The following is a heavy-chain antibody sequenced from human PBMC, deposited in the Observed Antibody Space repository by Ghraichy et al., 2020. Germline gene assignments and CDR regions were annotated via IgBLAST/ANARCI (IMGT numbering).Heavy chain of an antibody. D-gene: IGHD3-10*01. V-gene: IGHV4-59*01. CDR1: GGSISSSY. CDR2: IYYSGST. CDR3: ARDRRAYYGSGSYYYSLSGPPNWYGMDV. J-gene: IGHJ6*02. Sequence: SETLSLTCTVSGGSISSSYWSWIRQPPGKGLEWIGYIYYSGSTNYNPSLKSRVTISVDTSKNQFSLKLSSVTAADTAVYYCARDRRAYYGSGSYYYSLSGPPNWYGMDVWGQGTTVTVSS.